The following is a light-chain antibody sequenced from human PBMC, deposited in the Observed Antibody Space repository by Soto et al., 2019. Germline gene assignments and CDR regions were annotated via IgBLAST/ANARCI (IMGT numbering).Light chain of an antibody. CDR2: DVS. CDR3: SSYTSSSTQVV. V-gene: IGLV2-14*01. Sequence: ALTQPASVSGSPGQSITISCTGTSSDVGGYNYVSWYQQHPGKAPKLMIYDVSNRPSGVSNRFSGSKSGNTASLTISGLQAEDEADYYCSSYTSSSTQVVFGGGTKLTVL. J-gene: IGLJ2*01. CDR1: SSDVGGYNY.